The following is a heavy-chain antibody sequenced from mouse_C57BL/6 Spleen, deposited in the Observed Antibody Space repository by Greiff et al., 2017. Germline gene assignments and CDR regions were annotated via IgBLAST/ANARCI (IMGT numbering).Heavy chain of an antibody. CDR3: AIIPGWDEGFAF. D-gene: IGHD4-1*01. V-gene: IGHV1-74*01. CDR1: GYTFTSYW. CDR2: IHPSDSDT. J-gene: IGHJ3*01. Sequence: QVQLQQPGAELVKPGASVKVSCKASGYTFTSYWMHWVKQRPGQGLEWIGRIHPSDSDTNYNQKFKGKATLTVDKSSSTAYMQLSSLTSEDSAFYYCAIIPGWDEGFAFWGQGTLVTVSA.